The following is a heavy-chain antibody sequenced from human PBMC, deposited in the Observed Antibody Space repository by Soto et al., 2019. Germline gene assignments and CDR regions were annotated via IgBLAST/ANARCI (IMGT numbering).Heavy chain of an antibody. D-gene: IGHD3-10*01. CDR3: ARVGGFGATTIDY. J-gene: IGHJ4*02. Sequence: QVQLQESGPGLVKPSQTLSLTCTVSGGSISSGDYYWSWIRQPPGKGLEWIGYIYYSGSTYYNPSLKSRVTXSXDXAKNQFSLKLSSVTAADTAVYYCARVGGFGATTIDYWGQGTLVTVSS. CDR1: GGSISSGDYY. CDR2: IYYSGST. V-gene: IGHV4-30-4*01.